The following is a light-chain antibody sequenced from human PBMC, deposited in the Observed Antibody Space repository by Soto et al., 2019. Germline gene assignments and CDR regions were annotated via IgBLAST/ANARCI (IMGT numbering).Light chain of an antibody. J-gene: IGLJ2*01. CDR1: SSNIGANL. CDR3: ATWDDSLL. CDR2: SNN. V-gene: IGLV1-44*01. Sequence: QSLLTQPPSASGTPGQRVTISCSGSSSNIGANLVNWYQQFPGTAPKLLIYSNNQRPSGVPDRFSGSKSDTSASLAISGLQSEDEADYYCATWDDSLLFGGGTKLTVL.